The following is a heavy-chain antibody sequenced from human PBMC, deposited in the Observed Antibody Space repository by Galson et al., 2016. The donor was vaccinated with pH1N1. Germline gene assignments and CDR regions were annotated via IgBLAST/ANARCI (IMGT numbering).Heavy chain of an antibody. V-gene: IGHV3-23*01. Sequence: SLRLSCAASGLTFNSYAMSWVRQAPGKGLEWISVISGSGGGTYYADSVQGRFTISRDNSKNTLPLQMNSLRADDTAIYYCARAGRLLGPYHYYAMDVWGQGTTVTVSS. CDR1: GLTFNSYA. J-gene: IGHJ6*02. CDR2: ISGSGGGT. D-gene: IGHD6-25*01. CDR3: ARAGRLLGPYHYYAMDV.